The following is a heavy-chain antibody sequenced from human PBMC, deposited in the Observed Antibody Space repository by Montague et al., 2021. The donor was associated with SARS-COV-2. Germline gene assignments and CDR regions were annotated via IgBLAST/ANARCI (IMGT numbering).Heavy chain of an antibody. V-gene: IGHV4-39*01. D-gene: IGHD3-22*01. CDR1: GGSISSSSYY. J-gene: IGHJ3*02. CDR2: IYYSGST. CDR3: ARFATPYYYDSKVAPATPDTFDI. Sequence: SETLSLTCTVSGGSISSSSYYWGWIRQPPGKGLEWIGSIYYSGSTYYNPSLKSRVTISVDTSKNQFSLKLSSVTAAATDVYYCARFATPYYYDSKVAPATPDTFDIWGQGTMVTVSS.